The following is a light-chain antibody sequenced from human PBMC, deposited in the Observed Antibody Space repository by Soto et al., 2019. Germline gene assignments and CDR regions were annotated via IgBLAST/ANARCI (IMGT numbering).Light chain of an antibody. J-gene: IGLJ3*02. Sequence: QSVLTQPPSASGSPGQSVTISCTGTSSDVGGYNYVSWYQQHPGKAPKLMIYEVSKRPSGVPDRFSGSKSGNTASLTVSGLQAEDEADYYCSSYAGSNKILWVFGGGTKLTVL. V-gene: IGLV2-8*01. CDR3: SSYAGSNKILWV. CDR2: EVS. CDR1: SSDVGGYNY.